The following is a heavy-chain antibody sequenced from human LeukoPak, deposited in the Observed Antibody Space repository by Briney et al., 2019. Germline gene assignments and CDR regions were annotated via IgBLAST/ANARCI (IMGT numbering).Heavy chain of an antibody. CDR1: GYTFTSYA. J-gene: IGHJ5*02. D-gene: IGHD4-17*01. V-gene: IGHV1-3*01. CDR3: ARGRITRLTTVTTGWFDP. Sequence: PGASVKVSCKASGYTFTSYAMHWVRQAPGQRLEWMGWINAGNGNTKYSQKFQGRVTITRDTSASTAYMELSSLRSEDTAVYYCARGRITRLTTVTTGWFDPWGQGTLVTVSS. CDR2: INAGNGNT.